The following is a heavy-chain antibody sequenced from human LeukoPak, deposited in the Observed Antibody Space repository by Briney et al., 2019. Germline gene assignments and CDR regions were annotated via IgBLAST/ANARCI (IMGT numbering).Heavy chain of an antibody. Sequence: PGGSLRLSCAASGFTFSSYGMSWVRQAPGKGLEWVSAISGSGGSTYYADSVKGRFTISRDNSKNTLYLQMNSLRAEDTAVYYCAKSRWLVYYFDYWGQGTLVTVSS. CDR2: ISGSGGST. V-gene: IGHV3-23*01. D-gene: IGHD6-19*01. J-gene: IGHJ4*02. CDR1: GFTFSSYG. CDR3: AKSRWLVYYFDY.